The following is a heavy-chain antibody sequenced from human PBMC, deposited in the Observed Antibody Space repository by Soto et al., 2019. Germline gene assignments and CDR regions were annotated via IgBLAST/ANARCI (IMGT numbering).Heavy chain of an antibody. J-gene: IGHJ6*02. Sequence: GGCLRLSXAASGFTFSGSAMHWVRQASGKGLEWVGRIRSKANSYATAYAASVKGRFTISRDDSKNTAYLQMNSLKTEDTAVYYCTRHRLELRGYYYYYGMDVWGQGTTVTVSS. CDR2: IRSKANSYAT. V-gene: IGHV3-73*01. D-gene: IGHD1-7*01. CDR3: TRHRLELRGYYYYYGMDV. CDR1: GFTFSGSA.